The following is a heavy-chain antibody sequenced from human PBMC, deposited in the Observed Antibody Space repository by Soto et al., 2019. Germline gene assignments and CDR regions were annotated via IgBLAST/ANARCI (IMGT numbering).Heavy chain of an antibody. J-gene: IGHJ6*02. V-gene: IGHV4-31*03. CDR1: DGYIINVVDC. CDR2: IHYSERA. Sequence: SLRSTVSDGYIINVVDCWSRINQHTGKGLEWIGCIHYSERAFYNPSLKSRVSISVDTSKNQFSLKVSSVTAADTAVYYCVREGYYYYGIDVWGQGTAVT. CDR3: VREGYYYYGIDV.